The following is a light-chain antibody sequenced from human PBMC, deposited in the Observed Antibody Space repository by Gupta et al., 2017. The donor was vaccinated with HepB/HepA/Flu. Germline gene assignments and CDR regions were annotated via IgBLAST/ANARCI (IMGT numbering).Light chain of an antibody. CDR1: QSVSSSY. Sequence: EILLMLLPGTLSLSPGERATISCRASQSVSSSYLAWYQQKPGQAPRLLIYGASSSATGIPDRFRGSGSGTDFTLTISRLEPEDFAVYYCQQYGSSLYTFGQGTKLEIK. V-gene: IGKV3-20*01. J-gene: IGKJ2*01. CDR2: GAS. CDR3: QQYGSSLYT.